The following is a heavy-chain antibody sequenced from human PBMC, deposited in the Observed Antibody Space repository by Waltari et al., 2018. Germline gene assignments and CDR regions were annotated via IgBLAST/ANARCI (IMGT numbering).Heavy chain of an antibody. CDR2: IKSKRAGETT. CDR3: TTLLGFCNSGNCYPY. V-gene: IGHV3-15*07. CDR1: GFSFTNAW. J-gene: IGHJ4*02. Sequence: EAQLVESGGGLVKPGGSLTLSCVASGFSFTNAWMNWVRQTPGKGLEWVGLIKSKRAGETTDYTAPVKGRFTISRDDSKDTLYLQMNSLKSEDTAVYYCTTLLGFCNSGNCYPYWGQGTLVTVSS. D-gene: IGHD2-15*01.